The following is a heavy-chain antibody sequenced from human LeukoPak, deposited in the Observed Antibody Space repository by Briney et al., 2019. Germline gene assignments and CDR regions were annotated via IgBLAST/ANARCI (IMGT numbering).Heavy chain of an antibody. Sequence: PGGSLRLSCAASGFTFSSYAMSWVRQAPGKGLEWVSAISGSGHSTYYADSVKGRFTISRDNSKNTVYLQMNSLRAEDTAVYYCANSGYDLIPPHFDYWGQGILVTVSS. J-gene: IGHJ4*02. D-gene: IGHD5-12*01. CDR3: ANSGYDLIPPHFDY. CDR1: GFTFSSYA. CDR2: ISGSGHST. V-gene: IGHV3-23*01.